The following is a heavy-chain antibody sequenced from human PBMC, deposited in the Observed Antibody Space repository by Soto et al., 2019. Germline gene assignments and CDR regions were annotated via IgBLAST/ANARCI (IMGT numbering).Heavy chain of an antibody. Sequence: QVQLHQWGAGLLKPSETLSLACSIYSGSFSGYYWSWIRQPPGKGLEWFGEISQSGNTNYSPSLKSRVSITIDTPKKHFSLNLASVSAADTAVYYCARDPKVSGSSQTRPDFWGQGTLVTVSS. CDR1: SGSFSGYY. J-gene: IGHJ4*02. D-gene: IGHD6-6*01. V-gene: IGHV4-34*01. CDR3: ARDPKVSGSSQTRPDF. CDR2: ISQSGNT.